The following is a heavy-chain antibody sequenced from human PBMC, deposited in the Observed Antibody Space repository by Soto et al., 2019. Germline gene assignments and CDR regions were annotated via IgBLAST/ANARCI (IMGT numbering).Heavy chain of an antibody. Sequence: SETLSLTCTVSGGSISSGGYYWSWLRQHPGKGLEWIGYIYYSGSTYYNPSLKSRVTISVDTSKNQFSLKLSSVTAADTAVYYCAREGYYDSSGYWALNWFDPWGQGTLVTVSS. CDR3: AREGYYDSSGYWALNWFDP. J-gene: IGHJ5*02. CDR1: GGSISSGGYY. V-gene: IGHV4-31*03. D-gene: IGHD3-22*01. CDR2: IYYSGST.